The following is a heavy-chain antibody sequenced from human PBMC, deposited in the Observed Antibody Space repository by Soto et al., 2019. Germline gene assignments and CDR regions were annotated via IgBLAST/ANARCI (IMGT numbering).Heavy chain of an antibody. CDR1: GYTFTKYA. J-gene: IGHJ5*02. CDR2: INAGNGNT. CDR3: ARGEGYCSGGSCYRWFDP. V-gene: IGHV1-3*05. Sequence: QVQLQSGAEEKKPGASVKVSCKASGYTFTKYALHWVRQAPGQRLEWMGWINAGNGNTKYSQKFQGRVTITRDTSASTAYMELSSLRSEDTAVYYCARGEGYCSGGSCYRWFDPWGQGTLVTVSS. D-gene: IGHD2-15*01.